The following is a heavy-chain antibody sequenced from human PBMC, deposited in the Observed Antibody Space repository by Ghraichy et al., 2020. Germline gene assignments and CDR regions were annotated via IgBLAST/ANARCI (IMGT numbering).Heavy chain of an antibody. V-gene: IGHV3-48*03. CDR1: GFTFSSYE. CDR3: ARALSYDILTGYYIPPFPREFDY. D-gene: IGHD3-9*01. Sequence: GGSLRLSCAASGFTFSSYEMNWVRQAPGKGLEWVSYISSGGSTIYYADSVKGRFTISRDNAKNSLYLQMNSLRAEDTAVYYCARALSYDILTGYYIPPFPREFDYWGQGTLVTVSS. J-gene: IGHJ4*02. CDR2: ISSGGSTI.